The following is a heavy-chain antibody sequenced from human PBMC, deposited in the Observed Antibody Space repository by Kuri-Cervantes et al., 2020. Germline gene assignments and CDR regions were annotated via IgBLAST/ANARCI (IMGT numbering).Heavy chain of an antibody. Sequence: SLSLTCVASGFTFSSYAMHWVRQAPGKGLEWVAVISYDGSNKYYADSVKGRFTISRDNSKNTLYLQMNSLRAEDTAVYYCAKDMTSGGGYNSYYYYGMDVWGQGTTVTVSS. CDR3: AKDMTSGGGYNSYYYYGMDV. D-gene: IGHD5-12*01. V-gene: IGHV3-30*01. J-gene: IGHJ6*02. CDR1: GFTFSSYA. CDR2: ISYDGSNK.